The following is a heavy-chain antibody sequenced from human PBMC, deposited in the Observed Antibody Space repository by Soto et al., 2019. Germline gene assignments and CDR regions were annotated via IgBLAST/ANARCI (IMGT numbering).Heavy chain of an antibody. CDR2: IYVGDSNT. J-gene: IGHJ4*02. D-gene: IGHD2-2*02. V-gene: IGHV5-51*01. CDR1: GYRFTSYW. Sequence: EVQLVQSGAEVKKPGESLKISCKGSGYRFTSYWIGWVRQMPGKGLEWMGIIYVGDSNTRYSPSFQGQVTISADKSISTAYLQWSSLKASDTAIYYCARQEYCSSTSCYTVDSWGQGTLVTVSS. CDR3: ARQEYCSSTSCYTVDS.